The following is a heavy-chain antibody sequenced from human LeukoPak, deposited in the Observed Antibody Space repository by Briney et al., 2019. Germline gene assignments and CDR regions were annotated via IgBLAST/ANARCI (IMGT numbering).Heavy chain of an antibody. CDR1: GFTFGSYA. CDR2: ISYDGGNT. Sequence: GGSLRLSCAASGFTFGSYAMHWVRQAPGKGLEWVAGISYDGGNTYYVDSVKGRFTLSRDNSKNMLYLQMSSLRAEDTDVYYCARDPSHTSSWVFDYWGQGTLVTVSS. CDR3: ARDPSHTSSWVFDY. J-gene: IGHJ4*02. D-gene: IGHD2-2*01. V-gene: IGHV3-30-3*01.